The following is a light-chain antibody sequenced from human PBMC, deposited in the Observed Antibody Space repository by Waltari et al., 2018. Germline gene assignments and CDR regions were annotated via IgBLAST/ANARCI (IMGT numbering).Light chain of an antibody. Sequence: QSALTQPPSAPGAPGQDVTLSSPGTNSDVGFQNYVSWYQHHPRKAPKVMIDEVSKRPSGVPDRFSGAKSGNTASLPISGLQAEEEADYYCSSYTLSDNLVFGGGTKLTVL. J-gene: IGLJ3*02. CDR3: SSYTLSDNLV. V-gene: IGLV2-8*01. CDR1: NSDVGFQNY. CDR2: EVS.